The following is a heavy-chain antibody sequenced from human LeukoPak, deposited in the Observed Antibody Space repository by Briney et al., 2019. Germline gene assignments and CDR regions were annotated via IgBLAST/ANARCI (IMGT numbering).Heavy chain of an antibody. D-gene: IGHD3-22*01. CDR3: AKDGRGSSSGSPYYFDY. Sequence: GGSLRLSXEASGFTFGSYAMSWVRQAPGQGLEWVSAISGSGGSTYYADSVKGRFTISRDNSKNTLYLQMNSLRAEDTAVYYCAKDGRGSSSGSPYYFDYWGQGTLVTVSS. V-gene: IGHV3-23*01. CDR1: GFTFGSYA. CDR2: ISGSGGST. J-gene: IGHJ4*02.